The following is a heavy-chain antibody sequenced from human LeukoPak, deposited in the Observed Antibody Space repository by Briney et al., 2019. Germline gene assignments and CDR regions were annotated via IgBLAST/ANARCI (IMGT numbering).Heavy chain of an antibody. CDR3: ATGKGYCSSTSCYVEY. Sequence: SVKVSCKASGGTFSSYAISWVRQAPGQGLEWMGGIIPIFDTANYAQKFQGRVTITADESTSTAYMELSSLRSEDTAVYYCATGKGYCSSTSCYVEYWGQGTLVTVSS. V-gene: IGHV1-69*13. D-gene: IGHD2-2*01. CDR2: IIPIFDTA. J-gene: IGHJ4*02. CDR1: GGTFSSYA.